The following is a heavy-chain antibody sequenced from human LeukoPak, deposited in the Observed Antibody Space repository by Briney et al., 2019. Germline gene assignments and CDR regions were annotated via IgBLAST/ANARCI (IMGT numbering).Heavy chain of an antibody. CDR3: ARARSSTWYRYFDH. V-gene: IGHV3-48*03. J-gene: IGHJ4*02. Sequence: GGSLRLSCAASGFTFSDYVMNWVRQAPGKGLEWLSYISGSGSTIYYADSVEGRFTISRDNAKNSLSLQLDSLRGEDTAVYYCARARSSTWYRYFDHWGQGTLVTVSS. CDR2: ISGSGSTI. D-gene: IGHD6-13*01. CDR1: GFTFSDYV.